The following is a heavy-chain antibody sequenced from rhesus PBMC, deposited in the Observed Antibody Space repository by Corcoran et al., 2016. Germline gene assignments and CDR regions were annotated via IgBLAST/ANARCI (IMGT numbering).Heavy chain of an antibody. CDR1: GYSISSGYY. V-gene: IGHV4-99*01. D-gene: IGHD4-17*01. Sequence: QVQLQESGPGLVKPSETLSLTCAVSGYSISSGYYWGWIRQPPGKELKYIGDSTGSSGSTYSNPSLKSRVTISRDTSKNQFSLKLSSVTAADTAVYYCTRQQTGNQDWGQGVLVTVSS. CDR3: TRQQTGNQD. CDR2: STGSSGST. J-gene: IGHJ4*01.